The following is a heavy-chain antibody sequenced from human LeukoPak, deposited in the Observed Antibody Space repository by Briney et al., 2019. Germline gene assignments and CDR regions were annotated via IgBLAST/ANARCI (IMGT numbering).Heavy chain of an antibody. Sequence: SETLSLTCTVSGGSIRSYYWSWIRQPPGKGLEWIGNIYYSGSTTYNPPLKSRVAISVDTSTNQFSLNLSTVTVADTAVYYCARHHTGYTTGWSSYFDYWGQGTLVTVSS. J-gene: IGHJ4*02. D-gene: IGHD6-19*01. V-gene: IGHV4-59*08. CDR1: GGSIRSYY. CDR3: ARHHTGYTTGWSSYFDY. CDR2: IYYSGST.